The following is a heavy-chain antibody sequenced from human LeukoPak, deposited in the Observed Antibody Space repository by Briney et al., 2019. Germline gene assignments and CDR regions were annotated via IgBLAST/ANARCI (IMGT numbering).Heavy chain of an antibody. V-gene: IGHV1-69*05. CDR1: GGTFSSYA. D-gene: IGHD5-18*01. Sequence: GASVKVSCKAFGGTFSSYAISWVRQAPGQGLEWMGGIIPIFGTANYAQKFQGRVTITTDESTSTAYMELSSLRSEDTAVYYCARDQGYSYGYGNFDYWGQGTLVTVSS. CDR3: ARDQGYSYGYGNFDY. J-gene: IGHJ4*02. CDR2: IIPIFGTA.